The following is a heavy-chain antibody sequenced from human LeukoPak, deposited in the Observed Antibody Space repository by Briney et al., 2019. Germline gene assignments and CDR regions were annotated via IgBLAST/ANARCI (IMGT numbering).Heavy chain of an antibody. CDR3: ARVGYSYGSYYFDY. CDR1: GVSVSSGSYY. V-gene: IGHV4-61*01. Sequence: SETLSLTCTVSGVSVSSGSYYWSWIRQLPGKGLEWIGYIYYSGSTNYNPSLKSRVTISVDTSKNQFSLKLSSVTAADTAVYYCARVGYSYGSYYFDYWGQGTLVTVSS. J-gene: IGHJ4*02. D-gene: IGHD5-18*01. CDR2: IYYSGST.